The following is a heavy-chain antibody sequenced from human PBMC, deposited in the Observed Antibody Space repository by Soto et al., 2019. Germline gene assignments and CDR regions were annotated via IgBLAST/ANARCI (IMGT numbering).Heavy chain of an antibody. D-gene: IGHD5-18*01. CDR1: GGSFSGYY. J-gene: IGHJ4*02. V-gene: IGHV4-34*01. CDR2: INHSGST. Sequence: SETLSLTCAVYGGSFSGYYWSWIRQPPGKGLEWIGEINHSGSTNYNPSLKSRVTTSVDTSKNQFSLKLSSVTAADTAVYYCERRRGYSYGYTIDYWGQGTLVTVSS. CDR3: ERRRGYSYGYTIDY.